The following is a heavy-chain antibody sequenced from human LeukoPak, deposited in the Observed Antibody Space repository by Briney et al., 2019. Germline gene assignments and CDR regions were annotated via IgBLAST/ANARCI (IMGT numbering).Heavy chain of an antibody. D-gene: IGHD6-13*01. CDR2: ISYDGSNK. J-gene: IGHJ4*02. Sequence: RGSLRLSCAASGFTFSSYGMHWVRQAPGKGLEWVAVISYDGSNKYYADSVKGRFTISRDNSKNTLYLQMNSLRAEDTAVYYCAKNFIAAPWGQGTLVTVSS. V-gene: IGHV3-30*18. CDR1: GFTFSSYG. CDR3: AKNFIAAP.